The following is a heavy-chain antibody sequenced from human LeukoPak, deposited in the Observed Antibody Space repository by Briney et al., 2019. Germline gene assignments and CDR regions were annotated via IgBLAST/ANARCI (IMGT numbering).Heavy chain of an antibody. J-gene: IGHJ3*02. D-gene: IGHD1-26*01. CDR3: ARGPNSGSDRALAFDI. Sequence: GGSPRLSCAASGFTFSDYYMSWLRQAPGKGLEWVSYISSSGSNIYYADSVKGRFTISRDNAKNSLYLQMNSLRAEDTAVYYCARGPNSGSDRALAFDIWGQGTMVTVSS. V-gene: IGHV3-11*01. CDR1: GFTFSDYY. CDR2: ISSSGSNI.